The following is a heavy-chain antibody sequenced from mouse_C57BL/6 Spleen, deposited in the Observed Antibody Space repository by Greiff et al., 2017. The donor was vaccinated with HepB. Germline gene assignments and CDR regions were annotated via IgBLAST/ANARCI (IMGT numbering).Heavy chain of an antibody. CDR2: ISDGGSYT. CDR3: ARVNYDYDEGYAMDY. D-gene: IGHD2-4*01. CDR1: GFTFSSYA. V-gene: IGHV5-4*01. J-gene: IGHJ4*01. Sequence: EVQGVESGGGLVKPGGSLKLSCAASGFTFSSYAMSWVRQTPEKRLEWVATISDGGSYTYYPDNVKGRFTISRDNAKNNLYLQMSHLKSEDTAMYYCARVNYDYDEGYAMDYWGQGTSVTVSS.